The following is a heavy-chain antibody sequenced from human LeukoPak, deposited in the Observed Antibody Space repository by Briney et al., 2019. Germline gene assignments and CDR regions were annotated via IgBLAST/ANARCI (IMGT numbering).Heavy chain of an antibody. J-gene: IGHJ4*02. V-gene: IGHV3-30*02. CDR2: IRYDGSNK. CDR3: AKGFIVVVPAAFDY. Sequence: GGSLRLSCAASGFTFSSYGMHWVRQAPGKGLEWVAFIRYDGSNKYYADSVKGRFTISRDNSKNTLYLQMNSLRAEDTAVYYCAKGFIVVVPAAFDYWGQGTLVTVSS. D-gene: IGHD2-2*01. CDR1: GFTFSSYG.